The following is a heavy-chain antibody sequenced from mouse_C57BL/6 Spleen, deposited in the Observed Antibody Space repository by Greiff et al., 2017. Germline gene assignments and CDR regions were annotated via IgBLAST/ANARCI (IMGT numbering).Heavy chain of an antibody. CDR2: IDPENGDT. J-gene: IGHJ1*03. CDR3: TARGNYWYFDV. V-gene: IGHV14-4*01. Sequence: EVQLVESGAELVRPGASVKLSCTASGFNIKDDYMHWVKQRPEQGLEWIGWIDPENGDTEYASKFQGKATITADTSSNTAYLQLSSLTSEDTAVYYCTARGNYWYFDVWGTGTTVTVSS. D-gene: IGHD1-1*02. CDR1: GFNIKDDY.